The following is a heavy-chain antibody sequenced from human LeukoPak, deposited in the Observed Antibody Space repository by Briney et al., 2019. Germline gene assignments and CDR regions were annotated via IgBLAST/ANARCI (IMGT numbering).Heavy chain of an antibody. CDR3: ARHSLGYSYGWYDAFDI. J-gene: IGHJ3*02. CDR2: IYYSGST. CDR1: GDSISSTTHY. D-gene: IGHD5-18*01. Sequence: KPSETLSLTCTVSGDSISSTTHYWGWIRQPPGKGLEWIGSIYYSGSTYYKSSLKSRVSTSVDTSKNQFSVKLSSVTAADTAVYYCARHSLGYSYGWYDAFDIWGQGTMVTVSS. V-gene: IGHV4-39*01.